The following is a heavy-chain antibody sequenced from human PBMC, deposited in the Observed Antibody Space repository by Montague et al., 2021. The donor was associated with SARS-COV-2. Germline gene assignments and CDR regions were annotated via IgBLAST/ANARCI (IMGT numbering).Heavy chain of an antibody. D-gene: IGHD6-13*01. CDR3: ARDRRSWFPPYYYGMDV. J-gene: IGHJ6*02. V-gene: IGHV4-4*02. CDR2: IYHSGST. CDR1: GGSISSSNW. Sequence: SETLSLTCAVSGGSISSSNWWSWVRQPPGKGLEWIGGIYHSGSTNYNPSLKSRVTISVDKSKNQFSLKLSSVTDADTAVYYCARDRRSWFPPYYYGMDVWGQGTTVTVSS.